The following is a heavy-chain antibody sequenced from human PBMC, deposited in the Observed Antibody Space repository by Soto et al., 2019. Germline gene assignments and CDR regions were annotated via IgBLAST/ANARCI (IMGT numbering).Heavy chain of an antibody. V-gene: IGHV4-30-4*01. CDR1: GGSMNSHDYY. D-gene: IGHD3-10*01. CDR2: IHNSGRT. CDR3: ARGEVRGPFDI. J-gene: IGHJ3*02. Sequence: QQQLQESGPGLVKPSQTLSLTCTVSGGSMNSHDYYWSWIRQPPGKGLEWIGYIHNSGRTYYNPSLKSRLTMSSDMSKNQCSLRLNSVTAADTALYFCARGEVRGPFDIWGQGTKVTVSS.